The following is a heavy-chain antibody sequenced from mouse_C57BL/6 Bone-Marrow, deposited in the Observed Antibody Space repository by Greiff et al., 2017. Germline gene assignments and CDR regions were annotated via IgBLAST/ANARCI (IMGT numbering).Heavy chain of an antibody. CDR3: ARDYGSSYWYFDV. CDR1: GYTFTSYD. D-gene: IGHD1-1*01. Sequence: VLLHQSGPELVKPGASVKLSCKASGYTFTSYDINWVKQRPGQGPEWIGWIYPRDGSTKYNEKFKGKATLTVDTSSSTAYMERPSLASEDSAVYFCARDYGSSYWYFDVWGTGTTVTVSS. J-gene: IGHJ1*03. CDR2: IYPRDGST. V-gene: IGHV1-85*01.